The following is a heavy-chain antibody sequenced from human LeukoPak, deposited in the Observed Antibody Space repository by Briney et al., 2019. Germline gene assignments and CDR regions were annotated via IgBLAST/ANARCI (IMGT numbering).Heavy chain of an antibody. CDR3: ARDRYSYGYRFFY. CDR1: GFTFSSYG. D-gene: IGHD5-18*01. J-gene: IGHJ4*02. Sequence: PGRSLRLPCAASGFTFSSYGMHWVRQAPGKGLEWVAVISYDGSNKYYADSVKGRFTISRDNSKNTLYLQMNSLRAEDTAVYYCARDRYSYGYRFFYWGQGTLVTVSS. CDR2: ISYDGSNK. V-gene: IGHV3-30*03.